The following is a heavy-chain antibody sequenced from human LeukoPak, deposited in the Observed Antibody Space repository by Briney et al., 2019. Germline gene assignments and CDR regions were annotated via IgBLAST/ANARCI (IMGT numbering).Heavy chain of an antibody. CDR1: GFTFIDYW. CDR3: ARGGKDHAFDI. CDR2: VDNTGAKA. D-gene: IGHD3-16*01. J-gene: IGHJ3*02. Sequence: GGSLRLSCAASGFTFIDYWMHWVRQAPGKGLVRVSRVDNTGAKAIYAASVKGRFTISRDNAKNSFYLQMNSLRAEDTAVYYCARGGKDHAFDIWGQGTMVTVSS. V-gene: IGHV3-74*01.